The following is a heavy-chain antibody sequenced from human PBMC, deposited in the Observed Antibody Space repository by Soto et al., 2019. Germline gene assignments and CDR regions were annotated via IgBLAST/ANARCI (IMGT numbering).Heavy chain of an antibody. V-gene: IGHV3-33*01. J-gene: IGHJ6*02. CDR2: IWFDGIKE. Sequence: GGSLRLSCAVTGFDFTTYAMHWVRQTPDKGLEWVAIIWFDGIKEFYAESVRGRFTISIDTSKNAVFLQMNNVRAEDTALYYCTRATFDVWGPGTTVTVSS. CDR3: TRATFDV. CDR1: GFDFTTYA.